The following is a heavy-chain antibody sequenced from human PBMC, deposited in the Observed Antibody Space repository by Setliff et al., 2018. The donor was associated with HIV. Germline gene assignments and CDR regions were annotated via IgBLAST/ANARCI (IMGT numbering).Heavy chain of an antibody. D-gene: IGHD3-3*02. CDR1: GGSFSDNY. V-gene: IGHV4-34*01. CDR2: INHSGRT. CDR3: ARERIACHFDY. Sequence: SETLSLTCAVYGGSFSDNYWSWIRQSPGKGLEWIGEINHSGRTKYSPSLRSRVSISVDTSKTQFSLKMSSVTAADTAVYYCARERIACHFDYWGQGTLVTVSS. J-gene: IGHJ4*02.